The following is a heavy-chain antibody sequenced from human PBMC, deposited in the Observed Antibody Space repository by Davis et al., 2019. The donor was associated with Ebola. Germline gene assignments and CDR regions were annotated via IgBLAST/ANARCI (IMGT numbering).Heavy chain of an antibody. J-gene: IGHJ5*02. CDR3: ARVNYDFWSGYYSENWFDP. CDR1: GGSISSYY. D-gene: IGHD3-3*01. Sequence: SETLSLTCTVSGGSISSYYWSWIRQPPGKGLEWIGYIYYSESTNYNPSLKSRVTISVDTSKNQFSLKLSSVTAADTAVYYCARVNYDFWSGYYSENWFDPWGQGTLVTVSS. CDR2: IYYSEST. V-gene: IGHV4-59*01.